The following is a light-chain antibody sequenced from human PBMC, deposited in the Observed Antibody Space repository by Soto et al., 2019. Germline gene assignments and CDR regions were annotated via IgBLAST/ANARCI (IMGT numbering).Light chain of an antibody. CDR1: QGISSW. J-gene: IGKJ3*01. Sequence: DVQMTQSPSSVSASVGDTVTITCRASQGISSWLAWYQQKPGKAPRLLIYAASSLQSGVPSRFSGSGSGTDFTLTISSLQPEDSATYYFQESHNFPPGFGPGPKVVIK. CDR2: AAS. V-gene: IGKV1D-12*01. CDR3: QESHNFPPG.